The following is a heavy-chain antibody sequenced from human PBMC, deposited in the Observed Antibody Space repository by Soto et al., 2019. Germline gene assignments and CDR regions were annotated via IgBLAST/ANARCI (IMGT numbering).Heavy chain of an antibody. D-gene: IGHD3-22*01. Sequence: QVQLQESGPGLVKPSGTLSLTCAVSCGSISSSNWWSWVRQPPGKGLEWLGEIYHSGSTKYNPSLKCRVTISVDKSKTQFSLKLSAVTAADTAVYYCARRPYYYDSSGYSYFDYWGQGNLVTVSS. J-gene: IGHJ4*02. CDR3: ARRPYYYDSSGYSYFDY. CDR1: CGSISSSNW. V-gene: IGHV4-4*02. CDR2: IYHSGST.